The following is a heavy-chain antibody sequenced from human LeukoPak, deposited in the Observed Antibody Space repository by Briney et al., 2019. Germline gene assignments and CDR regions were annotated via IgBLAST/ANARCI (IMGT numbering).Heavy chain of an antibody. J-gene: IGHJ4*02. D-gene: IGHD3-22*01. CDR2: IYTSGST. CDR3: ASSPGSGYSYYFDY. CDR1: GGSISSGSYY. Sequence: PSETLSLTCTVSGGSISSGSYYWSWIRQPAGKGLEWIGRIYTSGSTNYNPSLKSRVTISVDTSKNQFSLKLSSVTAADTAVYYCASSPGSGYSYYFDYWGQGTLVTVSS. V-gene: IGHV4-61*02.